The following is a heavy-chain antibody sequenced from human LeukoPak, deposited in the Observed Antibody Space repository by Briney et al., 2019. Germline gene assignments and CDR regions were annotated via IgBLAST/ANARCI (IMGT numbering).Heavy chain of an antibody. J-gene: IGHJ4*02. CDR3: ARDSGGYYYDSSGYGH. D-gene: IGHD3-22*01. CDR2: INPNSGGT. CDR1: GYTFTGYY. V-gene: IGHV1-2*04. Sequence: ASVKVSCEASGYTFTGYYMHWVRQAPGQGLEWMGWINPNSGGTNYAQKFQGWVTMTRDTSISTAYMELSRLRSDDTAVYYCARDSGGYYYDSSGYGHWGQGTLVTVSS.